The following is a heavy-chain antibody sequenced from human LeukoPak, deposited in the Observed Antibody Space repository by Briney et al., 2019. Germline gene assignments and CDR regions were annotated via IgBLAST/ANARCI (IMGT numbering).Heavy chain of an antibody. CDR1: GFTVSSNY. CDR3: ATESGTYSGTCFDY. J-gene: IGHJ4*02. V-gene: IGHV3-48*01. CDR2: ISSSSNTI. Sequence: GGSLRLSCAASGFTVSSNYMSWVRQAPGKGLEWASYISSSSNTIYYADSVKGRFTISRDNAKNSLYLQMNSLRAEDTAVYYCATESGTYSGTCFDYWGQGTLVTVSS. D-gene: IGHD1-26*01.